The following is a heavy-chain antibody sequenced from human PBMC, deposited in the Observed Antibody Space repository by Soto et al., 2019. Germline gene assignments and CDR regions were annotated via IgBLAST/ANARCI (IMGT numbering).Heavy chain of an antibody. CDR1: GFIFSSYS. CDR2: ISYDGSSK. Sequence: LILSCAASGFIFSSYSMNWVRQAPGKGLEWVAFISYDGSSKFYADPMKGRHTISRDNSKNTLYLQMNSLRAEDTAVYYCVKDHAEFSGGAFDIWGQGTMVTVS. V-gene: IGHV3-30*18. J-gene: IGHJ3*02. CDR3: VKDHAEFSGGAFDI. D-gene: IGHD3-10*01.